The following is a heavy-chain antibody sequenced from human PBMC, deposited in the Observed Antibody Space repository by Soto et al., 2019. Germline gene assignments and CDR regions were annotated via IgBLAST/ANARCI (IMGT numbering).Heavy chain of an antibody. D-gene: IGHD3-16*01. V-gene: IGHV1-46*01. J-gene: IGHJ4*02. CDR3: VGGGRPRTFAF. CDR1: GYTFTSYY. Sequence: GASVKVSCKASGYTFTSYYMHWVRQAPGQGLEWMGIVNPSGGSTSYAQKFQGRVTMTRDTSTSTVYMELSSLRSEDTAVYYCVGGGRPRTFAFGGQGPRVTVPS. CDR2: VNPSGGST.